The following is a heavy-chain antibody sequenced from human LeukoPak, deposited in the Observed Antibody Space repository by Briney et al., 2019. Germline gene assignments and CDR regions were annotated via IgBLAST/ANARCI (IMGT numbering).Heavy chain of an antibody. CDR3: ASESSSGWYPTYYFDY. J-gene: IGHJ4*02. D-gene: IGHD6-19*01. CDR2: INPNSGGT. Sequence: GASVKVSCKASGYTFTGYYMHWVRQAPGQGLEWMGWINPNSGGTNYAQKFQGRVTMTRDMSISTAYMELSRLRSDDTAVYYCASESSSGWYPTYYFDYWGQGTLVTVSS. V-gene: IGHV1-2*02. CDR1: GYTFTGYY.